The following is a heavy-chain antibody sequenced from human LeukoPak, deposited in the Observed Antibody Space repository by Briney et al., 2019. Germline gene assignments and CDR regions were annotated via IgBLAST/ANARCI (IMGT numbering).Heavy chain of an antibody. V-gene: IGHV3-64*01. CDR3: ARSQAGTTRPLGY. J-gene: IGHJ4*02. Sequence: PGGSLRLSCAASGFTFSSYAMHWVRQAPGKGLEYVSAISSNGGSTYYANSVKGRFTISRDNSKNTLYLQMGSLRAEDMAAYYCARSQAGTTRPLGYWGQGTLVTVSS. CDR2: ISSNGGST. CDR1: GFTFSSYA. D-gene: IGHD1-7*01.